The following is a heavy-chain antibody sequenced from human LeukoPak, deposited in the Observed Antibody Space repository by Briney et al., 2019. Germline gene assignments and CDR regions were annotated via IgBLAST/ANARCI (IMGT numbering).Heavy chain of an antibody. Sequence: GASVKVSCKASGGTFSSYAISWVRQAPGQGLEWMGGIIPIFGTANYAQKFQGRVTITADESTSTAYMELSSLRSEDTAVYYCARGITGITGWFDPWGQGTLVTVSS. CDR1: GGTFSSYA. CDR3: ARGITGITGWFDP. D-gene: IGHD1-20*01. CDR2: IIPIFGTA. V-gene: IGHV1-69*13. J-gene: IGHJ5*02.